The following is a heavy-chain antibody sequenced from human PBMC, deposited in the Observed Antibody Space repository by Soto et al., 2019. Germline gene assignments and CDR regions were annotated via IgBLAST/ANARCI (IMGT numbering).Heavy chain of an antibody. CDR3: ARDRYGDYALDN. V-gene: IGHV3-48*02. CDR2: ISSSGDTI. Sequence: EEQLVESGGDLVQPGGSLRLSCAASGFTFSRQSMNWVRQAPGKGLEWVSYISSSGDTIYYADSVKGRFTISRDNAKDSLRLQMNSLRDEDTAVYYCARDRYGDYALDNWGQGTLVTVSA. D-gene: IGHD4-17*01. J-gene: IGHJ4*02. CDR1: GFTFSRQS.